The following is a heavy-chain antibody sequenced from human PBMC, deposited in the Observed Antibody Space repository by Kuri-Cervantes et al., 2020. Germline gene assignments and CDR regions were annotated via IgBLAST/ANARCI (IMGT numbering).Heavy chain of an antibody. D-gene: IGHD1-26*01. CDR3: ASRGTNGFDI. Sequence: GGSLRLSCAASGFTFSSYSMNCVRQAPRKGLGWVATINQDGSDMHYVDSVKGRFTISRDHAKNTLYLQMNSLRDEDTAVYYCASRGTNGFDIWGQETMVTVSS. CDR2: INQDGSDM. CDR1: GFTFSSYS. J-gene: IGHJ3*02. V-gene: IGHV3-7*01.